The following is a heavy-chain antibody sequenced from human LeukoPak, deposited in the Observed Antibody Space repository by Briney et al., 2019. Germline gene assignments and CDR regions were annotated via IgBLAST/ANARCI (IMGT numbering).Heavy chain of an antibody. CDR1: GGSISSYY. CDR3: ARDYYDSSGYLDY. V-gene: IGHV4-59*12. Sequence: SETLSLTCTVSGGSISSYYWSWIRQPPGKGLEWIGSIYYSGSTYYNPSLKSRVTISVDTSKNQFSLKLSSVTAADTAVYYCARDYYDSSGYLDYWGQGTLVTVSS. D-gene: IGHD3-22*01. J-gene: IGHJ4*02. CDR2: IYYSGST.